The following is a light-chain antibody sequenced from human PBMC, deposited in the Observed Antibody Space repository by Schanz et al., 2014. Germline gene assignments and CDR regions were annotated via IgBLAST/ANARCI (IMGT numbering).Light chain of an antibody. CDR3: GAWDSGRRAVV. J-gene: IGLJ2*01. V-gene: IGLV1-40*01. CDR2: ANT. Sequence: QSVLTQPPSVSGAPGQRVSISCTGSSSNIGAGYDVHWYQQLPGTAPKLLIYANTNRPSGIPDRFSASKSGTSASLDITGLQAGDEADYYCGAWDSGRRAVVFGGGTKLTVL. CDR1: SSNIGAGYD.